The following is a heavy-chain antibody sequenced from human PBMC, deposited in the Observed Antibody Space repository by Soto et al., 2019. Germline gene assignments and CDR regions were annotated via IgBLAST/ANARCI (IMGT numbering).Heavy chain of an antibody. Sequence: QVQLQESGPGLVKPSETLSLTCTVSGGSISSYYWSWIRQPPGKGLEFIGYIYYSGSTNYSPSLKSRATISVAPSKNQCSLRLTSVTAADTAVYYCARRPGFGHAFDIWGQGTMVTVSS. CDR2: IYYSGST. CDR3: ARRPGFGHAFDI. V-gene: IGHV4-59*08. D-gene: IGHD3-10*01. CDR1: GGSISSYY. J-gene: IGHJ3*02.